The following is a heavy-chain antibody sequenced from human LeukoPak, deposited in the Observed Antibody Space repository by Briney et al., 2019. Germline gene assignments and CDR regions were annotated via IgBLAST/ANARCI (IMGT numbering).Heavy chain of an antibody. D-gene: IGHD4-17*01. Sequence: GESLKISCKGSGYSFTSYWIGWVCQMPGKGLEWMGIIYPGDSDTRYSPSFQGQVTISADKSISTAYLQWSSLKASDTAMYYCARHPTRGYGDYAYYFDYWGQGTLVTVSS. CDR3: ARHPTRGYGDYAYYFDY. CDR2: IYPGDSDT. J-gene: IGHJ4*02. V-gene: IGHV5-51*01. CDR1: GYSFTSYW.